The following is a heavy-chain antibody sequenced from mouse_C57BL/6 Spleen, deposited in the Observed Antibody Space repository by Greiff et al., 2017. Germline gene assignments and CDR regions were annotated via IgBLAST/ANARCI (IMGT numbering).Heavy chain of an antibody. CDR2: INPSTGGT. Sequence: VQLQQSGPELVKPGASVKISCKASGYSFTGYYMNWVKQSPEKSLEWIGEINPSTGGTTYNQKFKAKATLTVDKSSSTAYMQLKSLTSEDSAVYYCARSPDYSKPYFDYWGQGTTLTVSS. V-gene: IGHV1-42*01. J-gene: IGHJ2*01. CDR1: GYSFTGYY. CDR3: ARSPDYSKPYFDY. D-gene: IGHD2-5*01.